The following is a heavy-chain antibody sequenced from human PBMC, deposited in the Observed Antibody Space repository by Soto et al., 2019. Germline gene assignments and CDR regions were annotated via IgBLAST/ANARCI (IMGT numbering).Heavy chain of an antibody. V-gene: IGHV1-18*01. CDR2: ISAYNGNT. J-gene: IGHJ4*02. CDR1: GYTFSTYG. Sequence: ASVKVSCKASGYTFSTYGISWLRQAPGQGLEWMGWISAYNGNTNYAQKLQGRVTMTTDTSTSTAYMELRSLTSEDTAVYYCARDDSGFSGSHSIDYFNYWGQGALVTVSS. D-gene: IGHD1-26*01. CDR3: ARDDSGFSGSHSIDYFNY.